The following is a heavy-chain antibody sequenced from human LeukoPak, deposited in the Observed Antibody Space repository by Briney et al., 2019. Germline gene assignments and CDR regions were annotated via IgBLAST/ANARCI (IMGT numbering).Heavy chain of an antibody. CDR2: ISTSSSYI. CDR1: GFTFSSYS. Sequence: GGSLRLSCAASGFTFSSYSMNWVRQAPGKGLEWVSSISTSSSYIFYADSLKGRFTISRDNAKKSMYLQMNSLRADDTAVYYCARDLLGTLVRGPIDYWGQGTLVTVSS. D-gene: IGHD3-10*01. CDR3: ARDLLGTLVRGPIDY. J-gene: IGHJ4*02. V-gene: IGHV3-21*01.